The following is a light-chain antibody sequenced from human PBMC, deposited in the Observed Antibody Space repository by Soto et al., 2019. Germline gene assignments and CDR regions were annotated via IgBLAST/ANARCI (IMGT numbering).Light chain of an antibody. CDR3: QQYNSYPIT. J-gene: IGKJ5*01. Sequence: DIPMTQSPSTLSASVGDRVTITCRASQSISSWLAWYQQKPGKAPKLLIYNASSLESGVPSRFSGSGSGTEFTLTISSLQPDDFAAYYCQQYNSYPITFGQGPRLEIK. CDR2: NAS. CDR1: QSISSW. V-gene: IGKV1-5*03.